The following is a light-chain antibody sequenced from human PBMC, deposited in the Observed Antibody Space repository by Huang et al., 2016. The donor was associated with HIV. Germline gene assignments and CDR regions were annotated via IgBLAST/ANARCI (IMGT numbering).Light chain of an antibody. Sequence: DIQMTQSPSSLSASVGDRVIISCRASQSINKYLNWYQQMTGKAPKLLIYGASTLQRGVSSRFSGSVSGTDFTLTIGSLQPEDAATYDCQQSYKAPRTFGQGTLLEI. CDR1: QSINKY. CDR2: GAS. V-gene: IGKV1-39*01. CDR3: QQSYKAPRT. J-gene: IGKJ2*01.